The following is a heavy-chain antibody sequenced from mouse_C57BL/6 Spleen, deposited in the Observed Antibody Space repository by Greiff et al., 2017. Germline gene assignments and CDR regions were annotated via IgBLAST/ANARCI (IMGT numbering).Heavy chain of an antibody. J-gene: IGHJ3*01. D-gene: IGHD1-1*01. V-gene: IGHV1-54*01. CDR3: ARADYYVNIRCWFAY. CDR2: INPGSGGT. CDR1: GYAFTNYL. Sequence: QVQLQQSGAELVRPGTSVKVSCKASGYAFTNYLIEWVQQRPGQGLAWIGVINPGSGGTNYNEKIKGKATLTADKSYSTAYMQLSNLTSEDAAVYYCARADYYVNIRCWFAYWGQGTLVTVSA.